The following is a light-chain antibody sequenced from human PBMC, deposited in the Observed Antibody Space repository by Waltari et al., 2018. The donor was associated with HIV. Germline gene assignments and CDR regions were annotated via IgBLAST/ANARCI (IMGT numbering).Light chain of an antibody. Sequence: QSALTQPASVSGSPGQTITISCTGTSSHVGVSNYVSWYQQHPGKAPKLIIFEVSIRPSGVSKRFSGSKSGNTAYLTISGLQAEDDADYYCSSSTSSSTLIFGGGTKLTVL. CDR1: SSHVGVSNY. CDR3: SSSTSSSTLI. CDR2: EVS. V-gene: IGLV2-14*01. J-gene: IGLJ2*01.